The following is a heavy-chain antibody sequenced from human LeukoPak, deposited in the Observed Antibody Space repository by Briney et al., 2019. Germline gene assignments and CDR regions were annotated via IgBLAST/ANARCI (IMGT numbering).Heavy chain of an antibody. D-gene: IGHD3-10*01. V-gene: IGHV4-38-2*02. Sequence: PSETLSLTCSVSGYSISSGYYWGWIRQSPGEGLEWIGIINHSGSNSYNPSLKSRVTISVDTSKNQFSLKLTSVTAADTAVYYCARDIVRGEDAFDIWGQGTMVTVSS. J-gene: IGHJ3*02. CDR1: GYSISSGYY. CDR2: INHSGSN. CDR3: ARDIVRGEDAFDI.